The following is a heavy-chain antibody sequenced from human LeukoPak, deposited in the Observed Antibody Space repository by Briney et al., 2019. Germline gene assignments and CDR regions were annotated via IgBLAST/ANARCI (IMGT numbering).Heavy chain of an antibody. Sequence: ASVKVSCKASGYTFTSYGISWVRQAPGQGLGWMGWISAYNGNTNYAQKLQGRVTMTTDTSTSTAYMELRSLRSEDTAVYYCARDGLYCTNGVCSSDIWGQGTLVTVSS. CDR2: ISAYNGNT. V-gene: IGHV1-18*01. D-gene: IGHD2-8*01. J-gene: IGHJ3*02. CDR3: ARDGLYCTNGVCSSDI. CDR1: GYTFTSYG.